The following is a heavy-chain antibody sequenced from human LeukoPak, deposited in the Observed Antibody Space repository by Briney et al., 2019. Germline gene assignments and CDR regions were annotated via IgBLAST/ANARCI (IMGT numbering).Heavy chain of an antibody. CDR1: GFTVGTNS. V-gene: IGHV3-53*01. CDR3: ASASEYCESAECYEYFQH. CDR2: IYRGGST. J-gene: IGHJ1*01. Sequence: GGSLRLSCAASGFTVGTNSMSWVRQSPGKGLEWVSVIYRGGSTYYADSVNGRFTISRDNPRKSLFLQMKSLRVEDTALYYCASASEYCESAECYEYFQHWGQGTLVTVSS. D-gene: IGHD2/OR15-2a*01.